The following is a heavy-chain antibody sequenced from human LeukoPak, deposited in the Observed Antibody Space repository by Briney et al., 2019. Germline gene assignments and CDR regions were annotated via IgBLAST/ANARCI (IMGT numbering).Heavy chain of an antibody. V-gene: IGHV6-1*01. Sequence: SQTLSLTCAISGDSVSSSSAAWNWVRQSPSRGLEWLGRTYYRSKWYDHYAVSLKSRITINPDTSKNQFSLQLNSVTPEDTAVYYCARDSDNSDAFDIWGQGTMVTVSS. J-gene: IGHJ3*02. CDR2: TYYRSKWYD. D-gene: IGHD2/OR15-2a*01. CDR3: ARDSDNSDAFDI. CDR1: GDSVSSSSAA.